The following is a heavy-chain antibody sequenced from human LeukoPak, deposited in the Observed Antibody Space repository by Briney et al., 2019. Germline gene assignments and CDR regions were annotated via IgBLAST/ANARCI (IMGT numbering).Heavy chain of an antibody. CDR2: IYSGGST. J-gene: IGHJ2*01. CDR3: AREGRFHDSSGYSVNWYFDL. Sequence: GGSLRLSCAASGFTVSSNYMSWARQAPGKGLEWVSVIYSGGSTYYAGSVKGRFTISRDNSKNTLYLQMNSLRAEDTAVYYCAREGRFHDSSGYSVNWYFDLWGRGTLVTVSS. V-gene: IGHV3-53*01. D-gene: IGHD3-22*01. CDR1: GFTVSSNY.